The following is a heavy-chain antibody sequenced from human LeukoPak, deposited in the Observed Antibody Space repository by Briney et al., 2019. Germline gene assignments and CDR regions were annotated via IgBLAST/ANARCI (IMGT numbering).Heavy chain of an antibody. Sequence: PGGSLRLSCAASGFTFSSYSMNWVRQAAGKGLEWVSSISSSSSYIYYADSVKGRFTISRDNAKNSLYLQMNSLRAEDTAVYYCAMEEGSDYYDSSGYYFGNAFDIWGQGTMVTVSS. CDR3: AMEEGSDYYDSSGYYFGNAFDI. J-gene: IGHJ3*02. CDR2: ISSSSSYI. CDR1: GFTFSSYS. V-gene: IGHV3-21*01. D-gene: IGHD3-22*01.